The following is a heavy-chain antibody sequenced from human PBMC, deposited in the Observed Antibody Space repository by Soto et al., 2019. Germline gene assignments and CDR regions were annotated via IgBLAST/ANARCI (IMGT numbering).Heavy chain of an antibody. CDR2: ISYDGSNK. J-gene: IGHJ6*02. V-gene: IGHV3-30*18. Sequence: QVQLVESRGGVVQPGRSLRLSCAASGFTFSSYGMHWVRQAPGKVLEWVAVISYDGSNKYYADSVKGRFTISRDNSKNTLYLQMNSLRAEDTAVYYCAKGGGSHYYYYGMDVWGQGTTVTVSS. CDR1: GFTFSSYG. CDR3: AKGGGSHYYYYGMDV. D-gene: IGHD1-26*01.